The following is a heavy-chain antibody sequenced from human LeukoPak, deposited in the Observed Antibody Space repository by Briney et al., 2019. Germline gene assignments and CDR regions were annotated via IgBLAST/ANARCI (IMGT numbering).Heavy chain of an antibody. CDR1: GFTFSSYG. D-gene: IGHD3-3*01. V-gene: IGHV3-33*01. J-gene: IGHJ6*02. Sequence: GGSLRLSCAASGFTFSSYGMHWVRQAPGKGREWVAVIWYDGSNKYYADSVKGRFTISRDNSKNTLYLQMTSLRAEDTAVYYCARDGAIFGVGDVWGQGTTVTVSS. CDR2: IWYDGSNK. CDR3: ARDGAIFGVGDV.